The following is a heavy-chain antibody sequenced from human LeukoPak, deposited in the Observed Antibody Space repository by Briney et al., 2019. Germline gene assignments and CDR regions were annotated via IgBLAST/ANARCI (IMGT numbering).Heavy chain of an antibody. CDR3: ARGDGSGSGRWFDP. D-gene: IGHD3-10*01. Sequence: SETLSLTCTVSGASISSGTYSWSWVRQPPGEGLEWIGYIYHTGSTYYNPSLKGRVTISVDRSKNQFSLNLNFVTAAGTALYYCARGDGSGSGRWFDPWGQGTLITVSS. V-gene: IGHV4-30-2*01. CDR2: IYHTGST. J-gene: IGHJ5*02. CDR1: GASISSGTYS.